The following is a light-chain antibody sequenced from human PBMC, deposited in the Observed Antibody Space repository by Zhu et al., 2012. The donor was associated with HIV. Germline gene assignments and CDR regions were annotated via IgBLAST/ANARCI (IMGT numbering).Light chain of an antibody. Sequence: EIVLTQSPATLSLSPGERATLSCRASQSVRSSYLAWYQQKPGQAPRLLIYGASSRATGIPDRFSGSGSGTDFTLTISRLEPEDFAVYYCQQYGNSPITFGQGTRLEIK. CDR1: QSVRSSY. CDR3: QQYGNSPIT. V-gene: IGKV3-20*01. CDR2: GAS. J-gene: IGKJ5*01.